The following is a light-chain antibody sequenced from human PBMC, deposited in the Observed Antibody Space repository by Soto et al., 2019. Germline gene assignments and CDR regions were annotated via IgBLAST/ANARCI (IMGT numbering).Light chain of an antibody. J-gene: IGLJ2*01. V-gene: IGLV2-14*03. CDR1: RSDVGAYNY. Sequence: QSALTQPASASGSPGQSITISCTGTRSDVGAYNYVSWYQQHPGKAPKLMIYDVSNRPSGVSNRFSGSKSGYTASLTISGLQAEDEADYYCSSFTSSSTLVVFGGGTKLTVL. CDR3: SSFTSSSTLVV. CDR2: DVS.